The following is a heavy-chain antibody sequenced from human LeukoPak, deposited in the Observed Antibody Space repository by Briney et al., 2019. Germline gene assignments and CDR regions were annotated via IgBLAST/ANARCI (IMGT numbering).Heavy chain of an antibody. D-gene: IGHD6-19*01. CDR1: GGSISSYY. V-gene: IGHV4-59*08. J-gene: IGHJ5*02. CDR2: IYYSGST. CDR3: AKGAGPPWFDP. Sequence: PSETLSLTCTVSGGSISSYYWSWIRQPPGKGLEWIGYIYYSGSTNYNPSLKSRVTISVDTSKNQISMKLSSVTAADTAVYYCAKGAGPPWFDPWGQGTLVTVSS.